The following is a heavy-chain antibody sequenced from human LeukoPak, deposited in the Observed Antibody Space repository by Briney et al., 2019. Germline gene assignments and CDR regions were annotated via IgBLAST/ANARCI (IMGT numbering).Heavy chain of an antibody. J-gene: IGHJ4*02. CDR2: INEDGSEK. CDR1: GFTFSSYW. D-gene: IGHD5-18*01. Sequence: GGSLRLSCPASGFTFSSYWMSWVRQAPGKGLEWVANINEDGSEKYYVDSVKGRFTVSRDNAKNSLYLQMNSLRAEDTAVYYCAVRFRGYSYGYDYWGQGTLVTVSS. V-gene: IGHV3-7*01. CDR3: AVRFRGYSYGYDY.